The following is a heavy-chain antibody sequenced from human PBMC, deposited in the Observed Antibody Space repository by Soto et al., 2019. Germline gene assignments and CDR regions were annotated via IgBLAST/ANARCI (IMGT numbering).Heavy chain of an antibody. J-gene: IGHJ4*02. CDR1: GFTFSGYT. D-gene: IGHD5-18*01. V-gene: IGHV3-30*04. CDR3: ARDQRGYNYGPFDH. CDR2: ISYDGRSE. Sequence: GGSLRLSCAASGFTFSGYTMDWVRQAPGKGLEWVGLISYDGRSEYYGDSVKGRFTISRDNSKNTLYLQMNSLGAEDTAVYYCARDQRGYNYGPFDHWGQGTPATVSS.